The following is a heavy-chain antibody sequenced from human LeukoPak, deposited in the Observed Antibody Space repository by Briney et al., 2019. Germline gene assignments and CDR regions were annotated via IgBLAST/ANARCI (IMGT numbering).Heavy chain of an antibody. CDR1: GGSISSYY. CDR3: ARGGVAASGSYYYYYYMDV. CDR2: IYYSGST. V-gene: IGHV4-59*01. D-gene: IGHD2-15*01. J-gene: IGHJ6*03. Sequence: PSETLSLTCTVSGGSISSYYWSWIRQPPGKGLEWIGYIYYSGSTNYNPSLKSRVTISVDTSKNQFSLKLSSVTAADTAVYYCARGGVAASGSYYYYYYMDVWGKGTTVTVSS.